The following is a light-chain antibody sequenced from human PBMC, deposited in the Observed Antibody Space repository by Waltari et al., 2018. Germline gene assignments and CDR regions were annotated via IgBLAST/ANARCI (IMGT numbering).Light chain of an antibody. CDR1: QIVSKY. V-gene: IGKV3D-20*02. Sequence: EVLLTQSPGILPLSTGARATASCRASQIVSKYLAWYQQRPGQAPRLLIYAASTRDTGVPDRFSGSGFGTDFSLTISRLQPEDFAVYYCQKHERLPATFGQGTKVEIK. J-gene: IGKJ1*01. CDR3: QKHERLPAT. CDR2: AAS.